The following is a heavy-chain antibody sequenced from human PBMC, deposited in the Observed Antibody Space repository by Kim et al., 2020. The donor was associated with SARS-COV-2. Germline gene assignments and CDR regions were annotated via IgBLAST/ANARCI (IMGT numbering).Heavy chain of an antibody. J-gene: IGHJ5*02. CDR3: AKDWWSTDQQMFDP. Sequence: GSLRLSCAASGFTFSSYGMHWVRQAPGKGLEWVAVISYDGSNKYYADSVKGRFTISRDNSKNTLYLQMNSLRAEDTAVYYCAKDWWSTDQQMFDPWGQGTLVTVSS. V-gene: IGHV3-30*18. D-gene: IGHD2-15*01. CDR2: ISYDGSNK. CDR1: GFTFSSYG.